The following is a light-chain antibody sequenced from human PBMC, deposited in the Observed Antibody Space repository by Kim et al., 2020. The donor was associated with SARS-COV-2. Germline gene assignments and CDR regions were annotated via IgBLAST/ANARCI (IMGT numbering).Light chain of an antibody. CDR3: QQSYSILYT. Sequence: DIQMTQSPSSLSASVGDRVTITCRASQSISTYLSWYQQKPGKAPKVLIYAASSLQSGVPSRFGGSGSGTDFTLTISSLQPEDFATYYCQQSYSILYTFGQGTKLEI. V-gene: IGKV1-39*01. CDR1: QSISTY. CDR2: AAS. J-gene: IGKJ2*01.